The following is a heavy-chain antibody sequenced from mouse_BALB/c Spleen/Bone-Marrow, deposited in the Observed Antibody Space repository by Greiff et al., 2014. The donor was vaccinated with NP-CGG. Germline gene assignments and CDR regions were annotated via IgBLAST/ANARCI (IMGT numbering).Heavy chain of an antibody. D-gene: IGHD2-10*02. CDR1: GYTFTSYW. V-gene: IGHV1-7*01. CDR3: ASGLEGFAY. J-gene: IGHJ3*01. Sequence: VQLQQSGAELAKPGAPVKMSCKASGYTFTSYWMHWVKQRPGQGLEWIGYINPSTGYTEYNQKFKDKATLTADKSSSTAYMQLSSLTSEDSAVYYCASGLEGFAYWGQGTLVTVSA. CDR2: INPSTGYT.